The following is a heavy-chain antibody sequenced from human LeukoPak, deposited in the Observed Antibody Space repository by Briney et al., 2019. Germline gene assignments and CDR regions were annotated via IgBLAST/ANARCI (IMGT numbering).Heavy chain of an antibody. CDR3: AREVITTFHYCYYMDV. V-gene: IGHV3-48*01. J-gene: IGHJ6*03. CDR2: ITSSSSMI. Sequence: GGSLRLSCAASGFTFSRYSMNWVRQAPGKGLEWLSYITSSSSMIYYADSVKGRFTISRDNAKNSLYLQMNSLRAEDTAVYYCAREVITTFHYCYYMDVWGKGTTVTVSS. CDR1: GFTFSRYS. D-gene: IGHD3-22*01.